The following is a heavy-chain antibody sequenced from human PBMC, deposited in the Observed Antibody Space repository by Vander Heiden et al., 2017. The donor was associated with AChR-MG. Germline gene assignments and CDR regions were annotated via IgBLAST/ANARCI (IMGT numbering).Heavy chain of an antibody. CDR3: AKMGPGAFYVGATWVDY. Sequence: EVQLLESGGGLVQPGGFLRLSCAVSGFPFSSYPMRWVRQAQGKGLEWVSAITGSGGSTYNEDSVKGRFTISRDNSKNTLYLQMNSLRHEATAVYYCAKMGPGAFYVGATWVDYSGQGNVVGASS. V-gene: IGHV3-23*01. CDR2: ITGSGGST. J-gene: IGHJ4*02. D-gene: IGHD1-26*01. CDR1: GFPFSSYP.